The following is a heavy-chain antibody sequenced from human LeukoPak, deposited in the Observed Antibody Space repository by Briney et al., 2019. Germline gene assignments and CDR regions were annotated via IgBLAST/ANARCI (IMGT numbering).Heavy chain of an antibody. CDR3: AKVRTKPLIVVVPAAFGGNI. CDR2: ISGSGGST. J-gene: IGHJ3*02. D-gene: IGHD2-2*01. Sequence: GGSLRLSCAASGFTFSSYAMSWVRQAPGKGLEWVSAISGSGGSTYYADSVKGRFTISRDNSKNTLYLQMNSLRAEDTAVYYCAKVRTKPLIVVVPAAFGGNIWGQGTMVTVSS. V-gene: IGHV3-23*01. CDR1: GFTFSSYA.